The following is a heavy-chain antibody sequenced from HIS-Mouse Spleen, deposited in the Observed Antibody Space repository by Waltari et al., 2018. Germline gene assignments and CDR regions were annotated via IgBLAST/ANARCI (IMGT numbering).Heavy chain of an antibody. CDR2: INHIGST. CDR1: GGSFSGYY. V-gene: IGHV4-34*01. D-gene: IGHD3-3*01. CDR3: ARDLGGRITIFGVASPPHPNYWYFDL. J-gene: IGHJ2*01. Sequence: QVQLQQWGAGLLKPSETLSLTCAVYGGSFSGYYWSWIRQPPGKGLEWIGEINHIGSTNYNPSLKSRVTISVDTSKNQFSLKLSSVTAADTAVYYCARDLGGRITIFGVASPPHPNYWYFDLWGRGTLVTVSS.